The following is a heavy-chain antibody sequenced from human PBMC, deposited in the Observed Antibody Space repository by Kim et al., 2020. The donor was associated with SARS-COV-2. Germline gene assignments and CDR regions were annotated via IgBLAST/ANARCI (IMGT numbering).Heavy chain of an antibody. J-gene: IGHJ4*02. CDR2: ISTYNT. CDR3: GGDSWDRLTTVTTIDY. Sequence: ASVKVSCKASGYTFSDHVVSWVRQAPGQGLEWMGWISTYNTNYAQNLQGRLTMTTDTSTSTAYMELRSLRSDDTGVYYCGGDSWDRLTTVTTIDYWGQGTLVTVSS. D-gene: IGHD4-17*01. V-gene: IGHV1-18*01. CDR1: GYTFSDHV.